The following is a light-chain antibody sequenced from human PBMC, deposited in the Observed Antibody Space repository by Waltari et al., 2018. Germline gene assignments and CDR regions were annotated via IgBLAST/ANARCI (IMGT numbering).Light chain of an antibody. CDR1: SSDVGGYNY. Sequence: QSALTQPASVSGSPGPSITISCTGTSSDVGGYNYVSWYQQHPGKAPKLMIYDVSNRPSGVSNRFSGSKSGNTASLTISGLQAEDEADYYCSSYTTSSTLVLFGGGTKLTVL. J-gene: IGLJ2*01. CDR2: DVS. CDR3: SSYTTSSTLVL. V-gene: IGLV2-14*03.